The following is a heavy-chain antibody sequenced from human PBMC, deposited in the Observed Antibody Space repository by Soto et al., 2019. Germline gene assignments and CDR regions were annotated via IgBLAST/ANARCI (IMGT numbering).Heavy chain of an antibody. CDR1: GGSISSSSYY. Sequence: SVTLSLTCTVSGGSISSSSYYLGWIRQPPVKGLEWIGSIYYSGSTYYNPSLKSRVTISVDTSKNQFSLKLSSVTAADTAVYYCARENYDFWSGYLPYYFDYWGQGXLVTVSS. V-gene: IGHV4-39*02. CDR3: ARENYDFWSGYLPYYFDY. D-gene: IGHD3-3*01. CDR2: IYYSGST. J-gene: IGHJ4*02.